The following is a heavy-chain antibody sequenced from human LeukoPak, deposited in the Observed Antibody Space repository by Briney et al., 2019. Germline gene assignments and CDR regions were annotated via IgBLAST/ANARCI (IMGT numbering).Heavy chain of an antibody. CDR3: ARAGVWLPAV. CDR2: INHSGNT. CDR1: GASISSDKW. Sequence: PSGTLSLTRAVSGASISSDKWWSWVRQPPGKGLEWIGEINHSGNTNYSPSLKSRVTMSTDKSKNEFSLRLTSVTAADTAVYYCARAGVWLPAVWGQGTLVTVSS. V-gene: IGHV4-4*02. J-gene: IGHJ4*02. D-gene: IGHD3-9*01.